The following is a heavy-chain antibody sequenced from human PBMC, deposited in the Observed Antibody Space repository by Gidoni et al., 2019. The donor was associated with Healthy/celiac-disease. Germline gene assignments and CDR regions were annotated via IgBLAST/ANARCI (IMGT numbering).Heavy chain of an antibody. CDR2: ISISSSTI. CDR3: ARDGLVVVAAIFDY. D-gene: IGHD2-15*01. CDR1: GFTFSSYS. Sequence: EVQLVASGGGLVQPGGSLRLSCAASGFTFSSYSMNWVRQAPGKGLEWVSYISISSSTIYYADSVKGRFTISRDNAKNSLYLQMNSLRAEDTAVYYCARDGLVVVAAIFDYWGQGTLVTVSS. V-gene: IGHV3-48*01. J-gene: IGHJ4*02.